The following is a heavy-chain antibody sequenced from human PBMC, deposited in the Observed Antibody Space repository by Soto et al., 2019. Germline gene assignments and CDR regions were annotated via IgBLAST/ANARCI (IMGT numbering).Heavy chain of an antibody. Sequence: QVQLVQSGAEVKKPGASVKVSCKASGYTFTGYYMHWVRQAPGQGLEWMGWINPNSGGTNYAQEFQGWVTMTRDTPISTAYMELSRLRSDDTAVYYCARSYGDYDFDYWGQGTLVTVSS. D-gene: IGHD4-17*01. V-gene: IGHV1-2*04. CDR3: ARSYGDYDFDY. J-gene: IGHJ4*02. CDR2: INPNSGGT. CDR1: GYTFTGYY.